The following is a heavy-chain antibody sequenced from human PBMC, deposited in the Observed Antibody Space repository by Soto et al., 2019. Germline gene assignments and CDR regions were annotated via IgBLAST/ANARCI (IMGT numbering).Heavy chain of an antibody. CDR1: GYNFNQYY. Sequence: QVQLMQSGAEVRKPGASVRLSCETSGYNFNQYYIHWVRQAPGQGLEWMGIINLRGGTTEYAHKFRGRVTVTGDTSTRTAYMELRSLRSADTAIYFCARGPDDSDVPRWDYWGQETLVTVSS. V-gene: IGHV1-46*02. CDR3: ARGPDDSDVPRWDY. CDR2: INLRGGTT. J-gene: IGHJ4*02. D-gene: IGHD4-17*01.